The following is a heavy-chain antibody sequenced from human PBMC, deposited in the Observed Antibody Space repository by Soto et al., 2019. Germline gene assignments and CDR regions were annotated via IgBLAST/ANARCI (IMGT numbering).Heavy chain of an antibody. D-gene: IGHD2-15*01. Sequence: QVQLVQSGAEVKKPGSSVKVSCKASGGTFSSYAINWVRQAPGQGLEWMGGIIPIFGTANYAQKYQGRVTMTADESTSTAYVELSSLRSEDTAVYYCARGSGGSSYYDYGMDVWGQGTTVTVSS. CDR2: IIPIFGTA. J-gene: IGHJ6*02. V-gene: IGHV1-69*12. CDR1: GGTFSSYA. CDR3: ARGSGGSSYYDYGMDV.